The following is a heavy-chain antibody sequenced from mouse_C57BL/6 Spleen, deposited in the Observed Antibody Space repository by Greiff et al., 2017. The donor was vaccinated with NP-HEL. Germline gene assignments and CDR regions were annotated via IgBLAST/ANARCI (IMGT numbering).Heavy chain of an antibody. Sequence: QVQLQQPGAELVRPGTSVKLSCKASGYTFTSYWMHWVKQRPGQGLEWIGVIDPSDSYTNYNQKFKGKATLTVDTSSSTAYMQLSSLTSEDSAVYYCARWDEGYAMDYWGQGTSVTVSS. CDR3: ARWDEGYAMDY. J-gene: IGHJ4*01. V-gene: IGHV1-59*01. CDR2: IDPSDSYT. D-gene: IGHD4-1*01. CDR1: GYTFTSYW.